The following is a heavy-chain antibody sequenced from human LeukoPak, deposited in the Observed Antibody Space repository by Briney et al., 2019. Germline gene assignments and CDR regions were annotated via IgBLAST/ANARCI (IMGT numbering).Heavy chain of an antibody. CDR1: GFSFDDYA. CDR3: ARAAGHTYYFDY. Sequence: GGSLRLSCAASGFSFDDYAMQWVRQAPGKGLEWVSGISWNSGNIDYADSVKGRFTISRDNAKNSLCLQMNSLRAEDTALYYCARAAGHTYYFDYWGQGALVTVSS. V-gene: IGHV3-9*01. CDR2: ISWNSGNI. J-gene: IGHJ4*02.